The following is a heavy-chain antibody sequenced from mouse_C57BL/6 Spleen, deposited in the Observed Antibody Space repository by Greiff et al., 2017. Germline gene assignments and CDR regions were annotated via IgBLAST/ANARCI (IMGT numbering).Heavy chain of an antibody. CDR2: IDPSDSYT. V-gene: IGHV1-50*01. J-gene: IGHJ4*01. CDR3: ARLGLGFYPMDY. D-gene: IGHD4-1*01. CDR1: GYTFTSYW. Sequence: QVQLQQPGAELVKPGASVKLSCKASGYTFTSYWMQWVKQRPGQGLEWIGEIDPSDSYTNSNQKFKGKATLTVDTSSSTAYMQLSSLTSEDSAVYYSARLGLGFYPMDYWGQGTSVTVSS.